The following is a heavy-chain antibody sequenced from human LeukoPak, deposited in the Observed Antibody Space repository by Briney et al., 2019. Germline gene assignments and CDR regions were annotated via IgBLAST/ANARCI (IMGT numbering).Heavy chain of an antibody. Sequence: GGSLRLSCAASGFTFNRFWMHWVRQVPGKGLEWVSRINSDGSNTTYADSVRGRLTTSRDNAKDTVYLQMNSLRPDDTAVYYCTRDYGMAGSTNAFDIWGQGPLVPVSS. V-gene: IGHV3-74*03. J-gene: IGHJ3*02. D-gene: IGHD5/OR15-5a*01. CDR3: TRDYGMAGSTNAFDI. CDR1: GFTFNRFW. CDR2: INSDGSNT.